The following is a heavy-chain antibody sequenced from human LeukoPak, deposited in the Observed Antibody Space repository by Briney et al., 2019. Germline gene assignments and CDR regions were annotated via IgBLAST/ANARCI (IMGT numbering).Heavy chain of an antibody. V-gene: IGHV1-18*01. CDR2: ISAYNGNT. Sequence: ASVKVSCKASGYTLSSYGISWVRQAPGQGLEGMGWISAYNGNTNYAQKLQGRVTMTTDTSTSTAYMELRSLRSDDTAVYYCARRDIVVVPAAGYYYYGMDVWGQGTTVTVSS. D-gene: IGHD2-2*01. CDR1: GYTLSSYG. CDR3: ARRDIVVVPAAGYYYYGMDV. J-gene: IGHJ6*02.